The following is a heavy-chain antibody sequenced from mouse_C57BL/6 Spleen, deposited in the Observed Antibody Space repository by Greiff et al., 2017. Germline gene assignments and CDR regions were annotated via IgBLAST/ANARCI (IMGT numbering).Heavy chain of an antibody. V-gene: IGHV1-52*01. CDR1: GYTFTSYW. Sequence: QVQLQQPGAELVRPGSSVKLSCKASGYTFTSYWMHWVKQRPIQGLEWIGNIYPSDSETHYNQKFKDKATLTVDKSSRTAYMQLSSLTSEDAAVYYCAKGGSSGPYYAMDYWGQGTSVTVSS. CDR2: IYPSDSET. D-gene: IGHD3-2*02. CDR3: AKGGSSGPYYAMDY. J-gene: IGHJ4*01.